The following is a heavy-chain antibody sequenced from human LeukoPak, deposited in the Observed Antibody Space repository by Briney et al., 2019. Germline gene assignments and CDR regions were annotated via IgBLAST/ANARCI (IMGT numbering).Heavy chain of an antibody. D-gene: IGHD2-15*01. J-gene: IGHJ4*02. CDR3: ARGLGYCSSNTRRTFDY. Sequence: GESLKISCKTSGYNFDDYWIAWVRQMPGKGVEWMGGIWPGNSDTRYSPSFQGQVTISAGKSITTAYLQWSSLKASDTAIYYCARGLGYCSSNTRRTFDYWGQGILVTVSS. CDR2: IWPGNSDT. V-gene: IGHV5-51*01. CDR1: GYNFDDYW.